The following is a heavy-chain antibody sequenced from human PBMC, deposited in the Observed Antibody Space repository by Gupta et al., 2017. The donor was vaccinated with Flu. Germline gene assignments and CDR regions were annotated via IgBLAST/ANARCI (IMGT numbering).Heavy chain of an antibody. J-gene: IGHJ2*01. CDR1: GASISSYH. CDR3: ARAAQYYDFWSGYYHFWYFDL. V-gene: IGHV4-4*07. D-gene: IGHD3-3*01. CDR2: MYSSGST. Sequence: QVQLQESGPGLVRPSETLSLTCTVSGASISSYHWSWIRQPAGKGLEWIGRMYSSGSTNYNPSPQSRVTMSLDTSKNQLSLEVTSVTAADTAVYYCARAAQYYDFWSGYYHFWYFDLWGRGTLVSVSS.